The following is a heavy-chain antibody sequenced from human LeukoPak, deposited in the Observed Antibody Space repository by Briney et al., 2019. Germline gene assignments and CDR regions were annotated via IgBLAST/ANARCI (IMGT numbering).Heavy chain of an antibody. CDR2: ISSSGSTI. J-gene: IGHJ6*03. D-gene: IGHD6-19*01. Sequence: GGSLRLPCAASGFTFSSYEMNWVRQAPGKGLEWVSYISSSGSTIYYADSVKGRFTISRDNAKNSLYLQMNSLRAEDTAVYYCAGYPRLADYYYYYYMDVWGKGTTVTISS. V-gene: IGHV3-48*03. CDR1: GFTFSSYE. CDR3: AGYPRLADYYYYYYMDV.